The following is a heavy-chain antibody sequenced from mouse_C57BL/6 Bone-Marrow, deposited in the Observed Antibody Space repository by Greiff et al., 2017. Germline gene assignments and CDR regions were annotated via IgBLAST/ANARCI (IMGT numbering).Heavy chain of an antibody. Sequence: QVQLQQSGTELVKPGASVKLSCKASGYTFTSYWMHWVKQRPGQGLEWIGNINPSNGGTNYNEKFKSKATLTVDKSSSTAYMQLSSLPSEDSAVYYGARGGITTVVERYWGQGTTLTVSS. D-gene: IGHD1-1*01. CDR3: ARGGITTVVERY. CDR1: GYTFTSYW. J-gene: IGHJ2*01. V-gene: IGHV1-53*01. CDR2: INPSNGGT.